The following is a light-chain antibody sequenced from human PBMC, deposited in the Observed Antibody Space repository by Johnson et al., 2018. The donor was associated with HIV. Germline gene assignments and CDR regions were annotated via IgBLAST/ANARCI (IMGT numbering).Light chain of an antibody. CDR1: SSNIGNNY. J-gene: IGLJ1*01. CDR2: DNG. Sequence: QSVLTQPPSVSAAPGQKVTISCSGSSSNIGNNYVSWYQQLPGAAPKLLIYDNGKRPSGIPDRFSGSKSGTSATLGITGLQTGYEADYYCGSWDTSLGAFVFGTGTKFTVL. CDR3: GSWDTSLGAFV. V-gene: IGLV1-51*01.